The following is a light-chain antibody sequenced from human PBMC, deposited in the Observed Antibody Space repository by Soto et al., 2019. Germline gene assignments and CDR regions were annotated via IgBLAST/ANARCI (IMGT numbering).Light chain of an antibody. V-gene: IGKV1-17*03. CDR2: AAS. CDR1: QDINNY. Sequence: DIQMTQSPSAMSASVGDRVTIACRASQDINNYLAWFQQKPGKVPKRLISAASSLQSGVPSRFSGSGSGIEFTLTISSLQPEDFATYYCLQHKSYPRTFGGGTKVEIK. J-gene: IGKJ4*01. CDR3: LQHKSYPRT.